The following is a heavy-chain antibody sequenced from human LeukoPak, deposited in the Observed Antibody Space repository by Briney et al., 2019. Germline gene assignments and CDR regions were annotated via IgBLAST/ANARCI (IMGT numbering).Heavy chain of an antibody. CDR2: INDLRNR. CDR3: ARGRGNFYEHSGYPPYWYFDL. Sequence: TSETLSLTFAVYGESFTNYYWSWIWQPPGKGLEWIGEINDLRNRQYNPSLESRVTMSVDTSKDQFSLQMSSVTAADTAVYYCARGRGNFYEHSGYPPYWYFDLWGRGTLVTVSS. CDR1: GESFTNYY. V-gene: IGHV4-34*01. D-gene: IGHD3-22*01. J-gene: IGHJ2*01.